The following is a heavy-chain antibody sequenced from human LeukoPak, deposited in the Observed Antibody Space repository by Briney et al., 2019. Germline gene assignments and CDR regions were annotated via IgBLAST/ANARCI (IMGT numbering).Heavy chain of an antibody. CDR2: ISYDGSNK. CDR3: ASGYYYDSSGYTFDY. D-gene: IGHD3-22*01. V-gene: IGHV3-30-3*01. J-gene: IGHJ4*02. Sequence: GGSLRLSCAASGFTFSSYAMHWVRQAPGKGLEWVAVISYDGSNKYYADSVKGRFTISRDNSKNTPYLQMNSLRAEDTAVYYCASGYYYDSSGYTFDYWGQGTLVTVSS. CDR1: GFTFSSYA.